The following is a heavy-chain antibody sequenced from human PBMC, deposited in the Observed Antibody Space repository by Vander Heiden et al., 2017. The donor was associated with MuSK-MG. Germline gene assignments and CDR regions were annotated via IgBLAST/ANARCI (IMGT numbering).Heavy chain of an antibody. CDR3: AKDRADSNYVLDY. CDR2: ISYDGSNK. J-gene: IGHJ4*02. CDR1: GFTFSSFG. Sequence: QVQLVESGGGVVQPGGSLGLSCAASGFTFSSFGMPWLPRAPGKGLEWVAVISYDGSNKYYADAGKGRFTISRDNSKNTLYLQMNSLGAEDTAVYYCAKDRADSNYVLDYWGQGTLVTVSS. V-gene: IGHV3-30*18. D-gene: IGHD4-4*01.